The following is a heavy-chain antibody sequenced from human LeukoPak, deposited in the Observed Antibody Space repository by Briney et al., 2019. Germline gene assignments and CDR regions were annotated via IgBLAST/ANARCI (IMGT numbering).Heavy chain of an antibody. J-gene: IGHJ5*02. CDR3: ARQEYCSGGSCYTWFDP. Sequence: GESLKISCKGSGYSINNYWIGWVRQMPGKGLEWMGIIYPADSDIGYSPPFQGQVTISADKSISTAYLQWSSLKASDTAMYYCARQEYCSGGSCYTWFDPWGQGTLVTVSS. D-gene: IGHD2-15*01. CDR1: GYSINNYW. CDR2: IYPADSDI. V-gene: IGHV5-51*01.